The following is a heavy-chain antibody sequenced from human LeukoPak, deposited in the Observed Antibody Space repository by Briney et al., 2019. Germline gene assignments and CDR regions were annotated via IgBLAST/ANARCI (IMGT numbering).Heavy chain of an antibody. V-gene: IGHV3-7*01. Sequence: PGGSLRLSCAASGFTFSSYWMSWVRQAPGKGLEWVANIKQDGSEKYYVDSVKGRFTISRDNAKNSLYLQMNSLRAEDTAVYYCARGEEMATPPFDYWGQGTLVTVSS. CDR1: GFTFSSYW. J-gene: IGHJ4*02. CDR3: ARGEEMATPPFDY. CDR2: IKQDGSEK. D-gene: IGHD5-24*01.